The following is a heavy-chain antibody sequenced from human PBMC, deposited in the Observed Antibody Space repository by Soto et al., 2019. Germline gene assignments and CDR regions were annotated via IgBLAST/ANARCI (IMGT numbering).Heavy chain of an antibody. J-gene: IGHJ3*01. V-gene: IGHV5-51*01. CDR3: ARLPGVRGVFDGFNV. D-gene: IGHD3-10*01. CDR2: IYPGDSDT. Sequence: LGESLKISCKGSGYSFAGYWIGWVRQIPGKGLDWMGVIYPGDSDTRYSPSFHGQVTISADKSISTAYLQWSSLKASDTAMYFCARLPGVRGVFDGFNVWGQGTMVTVSS. CDR1: GYSFAGYW.